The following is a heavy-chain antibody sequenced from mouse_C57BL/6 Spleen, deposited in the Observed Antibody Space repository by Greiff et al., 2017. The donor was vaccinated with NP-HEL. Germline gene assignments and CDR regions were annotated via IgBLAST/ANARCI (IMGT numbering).Heavy chain of an antibody. Sequence: VQLQQSGAELARPGASVKMSCKASGYTFTSYTMHWVKQRPGQGLEWIGYINPSSGYTKYNQKFKDKATLTADKSSSTACMQLSSLTSEDSAVYYCARSDYYYAMDYWGQGTSVTVSS. J-gene: IGHJ4*01. CDR2: INPSSGYT. CDR1: GYTFTSYT. CDR3: ARSDYYYAMDY. V-gene: IGHV1-4*01.